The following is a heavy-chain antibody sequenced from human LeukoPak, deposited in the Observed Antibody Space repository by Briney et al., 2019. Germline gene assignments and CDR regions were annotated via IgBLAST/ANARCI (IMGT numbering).Heavy chain of an antibody. CDR2: IHYTGRA. Sequence: SETLSLTCSVFGGSISSTTYYWAWIRQPPGKGLECIASIHYTGRAYYNPSLKSRATISADTSKNHFSLKLSSVTAADTAVYYCARHFDNGDYKKTFDIWGQGTMVTVSS. J-gene: IGHJ3*02. CDR3: ARHFDNGDYKKTFDI. V-gene: IGHV4-39*01. D-gene: IGHD4-17*01. CDR1: GGSISSTTYY.